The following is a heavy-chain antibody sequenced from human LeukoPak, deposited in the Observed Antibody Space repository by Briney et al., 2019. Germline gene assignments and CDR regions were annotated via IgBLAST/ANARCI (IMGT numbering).Heavy chain of an antibody. CDR2: MNPNSGST. CDR3: ARGCSSTSCFYGMDV. J-gene: IGHJ6*02. V-gene: IGHV1-8*01. D-gene: IGHD2-2*01. Sequence: ASVKVSCTASGYTFTSYDINWVRQATGQGLEWMGWMNPNSGSTGYAQKFQGRVTMTRNTSISTAYMELSSLRSEDTAVYYCARGCSSTSCFYGMDVWGQGTTVTVSS. CDR1: GYTFTSYD.